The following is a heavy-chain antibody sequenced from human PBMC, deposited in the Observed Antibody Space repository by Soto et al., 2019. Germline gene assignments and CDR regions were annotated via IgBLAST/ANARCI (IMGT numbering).Heavy chain of an antibody. J-gene: IGHJ6*02. CDR2: MNPNSGNT. Sequence: ASVKVSCKASGYTFTSYDINWVRQATGQGLEWMGWMNPNSGNTGYAQKFQGRVTMTTDTSTGTAYMELRSLRSDDTAVYYCARDLGLHNGYYYGMDVWGQGTTVTVSS. D-gene: IGHD5-12*01. CDR1: GYTFTSYD. CDR3: ARDLGLHNGYYYGMDV. V-gene: IGHV1-8*01.